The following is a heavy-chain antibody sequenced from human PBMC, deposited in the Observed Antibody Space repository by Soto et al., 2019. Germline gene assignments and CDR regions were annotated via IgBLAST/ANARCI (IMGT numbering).Heavy chain of an antibody. CDR1: GGSISSGGYY. J-gene: IGHJ4*02. CDR2: IFYSGST. D-gene: IGHD5-18*01. V-gene: IGHV4-31*03. CDR3: ARGYGRNFDY. Sequence: SETLSLTCTVSGGSISSGGYYWSWIRQHPGKGLEWIGYIFYSGSTFYNPSLKSRVTISVDTSKNQFSLKLSSVTAADTAVYYCARGYGRNFDYWGQGTLVTVSS.